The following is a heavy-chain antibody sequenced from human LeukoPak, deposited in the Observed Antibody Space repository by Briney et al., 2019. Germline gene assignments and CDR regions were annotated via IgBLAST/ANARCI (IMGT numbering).Heavy chain of an antibody. CDR2: IVYDGSHQ. CDR1: GFTFNRCG. J-gene: IGHJ6*02. V-gene: IGHV3-30*18. CDR3: VKGSGTNDYGMDT. D-gene: IGHD3-10*01. Sequence: GRSLRLSCAVSGFTFNRCGMHWVRQAPGKGLEWVAVIVYDGSHQYYTDSVKGRFTISRDNSKNTVFLQMDSLRAEDTGVYYCVKGSGTNDYGMDTWGQGTTVTVPS.